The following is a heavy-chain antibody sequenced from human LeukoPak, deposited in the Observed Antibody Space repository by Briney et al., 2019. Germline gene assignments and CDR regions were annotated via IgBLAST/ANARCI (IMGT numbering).Heavy chain of an antibody. J-gene: IGHJ4*02. CDR3: ARGGDYGDLRYFDY. V-gene: IGHV4-34*01. D-gene: IGHD4-17*01. CDR2: MNPSGRT. Sequence: PSETLSLTCGVYGGSLSGFYWNWIRQPPGKGLEWIGEMNPSGRTTYNPPLKSRVSMSLDTSKNQFSLKLNPVTAADTAVYYCARGGDYGDLRYFDYWGQGTLVTVSS. CDR1: GGSLSGFY.